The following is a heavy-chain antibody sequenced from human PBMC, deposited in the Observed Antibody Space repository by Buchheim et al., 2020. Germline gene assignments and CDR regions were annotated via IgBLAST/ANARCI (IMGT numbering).Heavy chain of an antibody. V-gene: IGHV3-33*01. CDR3: ARGGSSGYRYYSGCPGRCYYFDY. D-gene: IGHD6-19*01. CDR1: GFTFSSYG. Sequence: QVQLVESGGGVVQPGRSLRLSCAASGFTFSSYGMHWVRQAPGKGLEWVAVIWYDGSNKYYADSVKGRFTISRDNSKNTLYLQMNSLRAEDTAVYYCARGGSSGYRYYSGCPGRCYYFDYWGQGTL. J-gene: IGHJ4*02. CDR2: IWYDGSNK.